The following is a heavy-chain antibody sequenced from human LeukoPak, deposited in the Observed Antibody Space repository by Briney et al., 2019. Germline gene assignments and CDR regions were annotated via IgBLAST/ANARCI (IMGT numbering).Heavy chain of an antibody. CDR3: AKDSGYYYKSFDY. CDR2: ISGSGSST. D-gene: IGHD3-22*01. V-gene: IGHV3-23*01. CDR1: GFTFSSYA. Sequence: PGGSLRLSCAASGFTFSSYAMSWVRQAPGKGLEWVSTISGSGSSTYYADSGKGRFTISRDNSKNTLYLQMNSLRAEDTAVYYCAKDSGYYYKSFDYWGRGTLVTVSS. J-gene: IGHJ4*02.